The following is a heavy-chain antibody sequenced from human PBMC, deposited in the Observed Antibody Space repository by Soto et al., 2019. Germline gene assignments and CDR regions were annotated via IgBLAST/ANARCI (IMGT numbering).Heavy chain of an antibody. Sequence: ASVKVSCKASGYTFTGYYMHWVRQAPGQGLEWMGWINPNSGGTNYARKFQGRVTMTRDTSISTAYMELSRLRSDDTAVYYCASYGYSSSPYYYYGMDVWGQGTTVTVSS. CDR2: INPNSGGT. V-gene: IGHV1-2*02. CDR3: ASYGYSSSPYYYYGMDV. D-gene: IGHD6-13*01. CDR1: GYTFTGYY. J-gene: IGHJ6*02.